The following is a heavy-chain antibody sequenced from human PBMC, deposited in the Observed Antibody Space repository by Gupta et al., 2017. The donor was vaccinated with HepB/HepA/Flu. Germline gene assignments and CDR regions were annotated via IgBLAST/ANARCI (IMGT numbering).Heavy chain of an antibody. CDR1: GGSLSRISFY. J-gene: IGHJ5*02. Sequence: HLQAQGAGPGVVEPSETPSLPSTVPGGSLSRISFYWGWIRQPPGKGLEWIGSIYYSGSTYYNPSLKSRVTISVDTSKNQFSLKLSSVTAADTAVYYCARQRGLRGLELLFDWFDPGGQGTLVTVSS. D-gene: IGHD1-7*01. V-gene: IGHV4-39*01. CDR2: IYYSGST. CDR3: ARQRGLRGLELLFDWFDP.